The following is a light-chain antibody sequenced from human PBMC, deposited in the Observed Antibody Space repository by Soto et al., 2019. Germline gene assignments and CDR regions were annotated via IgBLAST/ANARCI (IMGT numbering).Light chain of an antibody. J-gene: IGKJ4*01. CDR3: QQYYSFPLT. CDR2: WAS. CDR1: QSVLYSSDNKNY. V-gene: IGKV4-1*01. Sequence: DIVMTQSPDSLAVSLGERATINCKSSQSVLYSSDNKNYLAWYQQKPGQPPKLLISWASTRESGVPDRFRGSRSGTDFTLTISSLQAEDVAVYYCQQYYSFPLTFGGGTKVEMK.